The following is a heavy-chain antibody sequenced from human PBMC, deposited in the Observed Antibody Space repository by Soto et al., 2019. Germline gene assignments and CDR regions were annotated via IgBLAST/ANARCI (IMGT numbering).Heavy chain of an antibody. CDR2: IYHSGST. J-gene: IGHJ6*02. D-gene: IGHD5-12*01. V-gene: IGHV4-30-2*01. Sequence: SETLSLTCAVSGGSISSGGYSWSWIRQPPGKGLEWIGYIYHSGSTYYNPSLKSRVTISVDRSKNQFSLKLSSVTAADTAVYYCARGYEDGMDVWGQGTTVTVSS. CDR1: GGSISSGGYS. CDR3: ARGYEDGMDV.